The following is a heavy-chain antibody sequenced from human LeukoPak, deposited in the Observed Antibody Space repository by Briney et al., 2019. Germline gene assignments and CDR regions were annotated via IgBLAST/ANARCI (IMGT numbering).Heavy chain of an antibody. CDR1: GDSISSNYC. V-gene: IGHV4-4*02. CDR2: VYRRGST. CDR3: GRHAYGDSSAAFDI. Sequence: SETLSLTCAVSGDSISSNYCWRWVRQFPGKGLEWIGEVYRRGSTSYNPSLKSRVVISIDKSKNQYSLNLNSVTAADTAMYYCGRHAYGDSSAAFDIWGQGTMVIVSS. D-gene: IGHD4-17*01. J-gene: IGHJ3*02.